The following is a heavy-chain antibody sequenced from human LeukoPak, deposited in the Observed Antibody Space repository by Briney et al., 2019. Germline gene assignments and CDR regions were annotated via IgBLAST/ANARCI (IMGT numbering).Heavy chain of an antibody. D-gene: IGHD2-8*01. Sequence: GASVKVSCKASGYXFTGYYMHWVRQAPGQGHEWLGWINPNSGGTNYAQKFQGRVTMTRDTSISTAYMELSRLRSDDTAVYYCVRAHIVLMVYAISVWFDPWGQGTLVTVSS. V-gene: IGHV1-2*02. CDR2: INPNSGGT. J-gene: IGHJ5*02. CDR3: VRAHIVLMVYAISVWFDP. CDR1: GYXFTGYY.